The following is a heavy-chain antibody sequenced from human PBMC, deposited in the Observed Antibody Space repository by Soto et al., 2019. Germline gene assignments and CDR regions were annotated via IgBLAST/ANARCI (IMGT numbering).Heavy chain of an antibody. D-gene: IGHD3-16*01. Sequence: PGGSLRLSCAASGFTFSSYAMSWVRQAPGKGLEWVSAISGSGGSTYYADSVKGRFTISRDNSKNTLYLQMNSLRAEDTAVYYCAKATNEYYDYIWGSSSFDYWGQGTLVTVS. J-gene: IGHJ4*02. CDR2: ISGSGGST. V-gene: IGHV3-23*01. CDR1: GFTFSSYA. CDR3: AKATNEYYDYIWGSSSFDY.